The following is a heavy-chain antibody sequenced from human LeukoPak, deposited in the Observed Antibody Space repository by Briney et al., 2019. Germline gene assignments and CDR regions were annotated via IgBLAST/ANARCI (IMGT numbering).Heavy chain of an antibody. CDR3: TTDKYSSGWYGGFDN. V-gene: IGHV3-15*01. D-gene: IGHD6-19*01. CDR2: IKRKTDGGAT. Sequence: GGSLRLSCAASRFTFSNAWMSWVRQAPGKGLEWVGRIKRKTDGGATDYAAPVKGRFTISRDDSKNTLYLQMNSLKSEDTAVYYCTTDKYSSGWYGGFDNWGQGTLVTVSS. J-gene: IGHJ4*02. CDR1: RFTFSNAW.